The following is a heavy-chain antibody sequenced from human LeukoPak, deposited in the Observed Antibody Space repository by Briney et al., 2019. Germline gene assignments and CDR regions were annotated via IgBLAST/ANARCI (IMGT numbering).Heavy chain of an antibody. CDR2: INPSGGIT. Sequence: ASVKVSCKASGYTFTSYYMHWVRQAPGQGLEWMGVINPSGGITSYAQKFQGRVTMTRDTSTSTVYMELGSLRSEDTAVYYCARDRAVAGFRFDYWGQGTLVTVSS. CDR3: ARDRAVAGFRFDY. CDR1: GYTFTSYY. D-gene: IGHD6-19*01. V-gene: IGHV1-46*01. J-gene: IGHJ4*02.